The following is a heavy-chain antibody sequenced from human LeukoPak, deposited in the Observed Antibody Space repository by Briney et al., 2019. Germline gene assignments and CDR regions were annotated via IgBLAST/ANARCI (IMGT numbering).Heavy chain of an antibody. CDR1: GFTFGDYA. J-gene: IGHJ4*02. Sequence: GGSLRLSCTASGFTFGDYAMSWFRQAPGKGLEWVGLIRSKAYGGTTEYAASVKGRFTISRDDSKSIAYLQMNSLKTEDTAVYYCTRAYLWFGEPHLDYFDYWGQGTLVTVSS. V-gene: IGHV3-49*03. D-gene: IGHD3-10*01. CDR2: IRSKAYGGTT. CDR3: TRAYLWFGEPHLDYFDY.